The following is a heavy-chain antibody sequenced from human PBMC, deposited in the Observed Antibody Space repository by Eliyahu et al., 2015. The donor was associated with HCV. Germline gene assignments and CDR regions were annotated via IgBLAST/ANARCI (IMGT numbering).Heavy chain of an antibody. J-gene: IGHJ2*01. Sequence: EVQLLESGGGLVQPGGSLRLSCAASGFTFSSYAMSWVRQAPGKGLEWVSAISGSGGSTYYADSVKGRFTISRDNSKNTLYLQMNSLRAEDTAVYYCAKYWLDGDYFGLWYFDLWGRGTLVTVSS. CDR2: ISGSGGST. CDR1: GFTFSSYA. CDR3: AKYWLDGDYFGLWYFDL. V-gene: IGHV3-23*01. D-gene: IGHD4-17*01.